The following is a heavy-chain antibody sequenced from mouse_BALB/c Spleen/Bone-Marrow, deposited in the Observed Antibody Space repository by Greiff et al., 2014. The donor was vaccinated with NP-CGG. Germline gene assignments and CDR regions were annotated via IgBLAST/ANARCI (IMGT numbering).Heavy chain of an antibody. J-gene: IGHJ4*01. D-gene: IGHD4-1*01. CDR2: IDPANGNT. V-gene: IGHV14-3*02. Sequence: EVQLQQSGAELVKPGASVKLSCTASGFSIKDTYMHWVKQRPEQGLEWIGRIDPANGNTKYDPKFQGKATITADTSSNTAYPQLSSLTSEDTAVYYCARWEYYAMDYWGQGTSVTVSS. CDR3: ARWEYYAMDY. CDR1: GFSIKDTY.